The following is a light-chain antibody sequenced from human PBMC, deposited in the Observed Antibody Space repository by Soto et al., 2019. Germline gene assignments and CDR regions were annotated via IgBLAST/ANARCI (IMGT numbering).Light chain of an antibody. Sequence: QTVVTQEPSFSVSPGGTVTLTYGLSSGSVSTSYYPSWYQQTPGQAPRTLIYSTNTRSSGVPDRFSGSILGNKAALTITGAQADYESDYYCVLYMGSGIVVFGGGTKITVL. CDR1: SGSVSTSYY. CDR2: STN. V-gene: IGLV8-61*01. CDR3: VLYMGSGIVV. J-gene: IGLJ2*01.